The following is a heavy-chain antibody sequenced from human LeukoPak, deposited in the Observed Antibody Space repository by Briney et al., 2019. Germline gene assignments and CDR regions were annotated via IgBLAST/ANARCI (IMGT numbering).Heavy chain of an antibody. Sequence: GASVKVSCKACGYTFTSYYMHWVRQAPGQGLEWMGIINPSGGSTSYAQKFQGRVTMTRDTSTSTVYMELSSLRSEDTAVYYCARDSGDDSSSWYEVYYWGQGTLVTVSS. V-gene: IGHV1-46*01. CDR1: GYTFTSYY. CDR3: ARDSGDDSSSWYEVYY. CDR2: INPSGGST. J-gene: IGHJ4*02. D-gene: IGHD6-13*01.